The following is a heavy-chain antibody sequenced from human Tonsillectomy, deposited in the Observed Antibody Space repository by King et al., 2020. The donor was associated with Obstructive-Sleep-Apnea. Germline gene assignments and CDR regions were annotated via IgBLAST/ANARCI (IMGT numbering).Heavy chain of an antibody. Sequence: QLVQSGGGLVQPGGSLRLSCVASGFTFRTHSMTWVRQAPGKGLEWVSYISRDSSTIYYADSVKGRFTISRDNAKNSLYLQMSSLRAADTAVYYCASLVDDYGDYVNWYFDLWGRGTLVTVSS. J-gene: IGHJ2*01. CDR2: ISRDSSTI. V-gene: IGHV3-48*01. D-gene: IGHD4-17*01. CDR1: GFTFRTHS. CDR3: ASLVDDYGDYVNWYFDL.